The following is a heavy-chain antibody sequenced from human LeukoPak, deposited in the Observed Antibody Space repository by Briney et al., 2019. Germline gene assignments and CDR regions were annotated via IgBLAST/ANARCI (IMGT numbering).Heavy chain of an antibody. Sequence: PGGSLRLSCAASGFTFSNYAMTWVRQAPGKGLEWVSAISASGSSTYYADSVKGRFTISRDNSKNTLFLQMNSLRAEDTALYYCAKDFEEHPHGIFDYWGQGTPVTVSS. J-gene: IGHJ4*02. D-gene: IGHD1/OR15-1a*01. CDR2: ISASGSST. CDR1: GFTFSNYA. CDR3: AKDFEEHPHGIFDY. V-gene: IGHV3-23*01.